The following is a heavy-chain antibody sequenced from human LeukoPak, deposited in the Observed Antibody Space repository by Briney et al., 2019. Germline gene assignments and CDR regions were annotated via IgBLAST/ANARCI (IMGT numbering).Heavy chain of an antibody. CDR2: IFPIFGTA. CDR1: GGTFFSYA. J-gene: IGHJ6*03. CDR3: ARSTVTTYYYYYYYMDV. Sequence: VASVNVSCKASGGTFFSYAISWVRQAPGQGLEWMGGIFPIFGTANYAQKFQGRVTITTDESTSTAYMELSSLRSEDTAVYYCARSTVTTYYYYYYYMDVWGKGTTVTVSS. D-gene: IGHD4-11*01. V-gene: IGHV1-69*05.